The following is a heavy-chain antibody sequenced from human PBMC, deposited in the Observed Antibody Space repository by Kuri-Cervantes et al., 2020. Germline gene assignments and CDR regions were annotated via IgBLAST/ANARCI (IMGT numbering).Heavy chain of an antibody. CDR1: GFTFSDYY. D-gene: IGHD3-22*01. V-gene: IGHV3-11*01. Sequence: GESLKISCSASGFTFSDYYMSWIRQAPGKGLEWVSYISSSGSTIYYADSVKGRFTISRDNAKNSLYLQMNSLRAEDTAVYYCARDYYDSSGYCFLGPVDDAFDIWGQGTMVTVSS. CDR2: ISSSGSTI. CDR3: ARDYYDSSGYCFLGPVDDAFDI. J-gene: IGHJ3*02.